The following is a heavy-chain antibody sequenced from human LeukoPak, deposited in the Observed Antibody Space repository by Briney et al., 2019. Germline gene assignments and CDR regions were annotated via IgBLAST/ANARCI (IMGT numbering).Heavy chain of an antibody. J-gene: IGHJ5*02. CDR3: ARWFYVSGSGSNNWLDP. V-gene: IGHV4-61*01. CDR2: IYYSGST. CDR1: GGSVSSGSNY. D-gene: IGHD3-10*01. Sequence: SETLSLTCTVSGGSVSSGSNYWSWIRQPPGRGLEWIGYIYYSGSTNYNPSLKSRVTILVDTSKNQFSPKLSSVTAADTAVYYCARWFYVSGSGSNNWLDPWGQGTLVTVSS.